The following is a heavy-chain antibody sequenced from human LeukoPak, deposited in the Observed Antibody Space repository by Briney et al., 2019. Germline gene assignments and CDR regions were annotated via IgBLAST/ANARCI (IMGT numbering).Heavy chain of an antibody. CDR3: AKNVESKTLIRRSWFDP. D-gene: IGHD2-21*01. Sequence: PGGSLRLSCTASGFTFGSYDINWVRQAPGKGLEWVSTISTGSNYIYYADSVKGRFTISRDNAKGSLYLQMSSLRAEDTAVYYCAKNVESKTLIRRSWFDPWGQGTLVTVSS. CDR1: GFTFGSYD. V-gene: IGHV3-21*01. CDR2: ISTGSNYI. J-gene: IGHJ5*02.